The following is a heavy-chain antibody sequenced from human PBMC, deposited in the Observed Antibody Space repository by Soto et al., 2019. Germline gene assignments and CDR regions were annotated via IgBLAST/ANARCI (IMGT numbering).Heavy chain of an antibody. D-gene: IGHD2-15*01. Sequence: PSQTLSLTCGISGDSVSSNNVAWNWIRQSPSRGLEWLGRTFLRSKWYNEYAASVKSRIAINPDTSQNQFSLQLNSVTPDDTAVYYCAKAGLYCSGGTCFSLDYWGQGILVTVSS. CDR2: TFLRSKWYN. J-gene: IGHJ4*02. V-gene: IGHV6-1*01. CDR1: GDSVSSNNVA. CDR3: AKAGLYCSGGTCFSLDY.